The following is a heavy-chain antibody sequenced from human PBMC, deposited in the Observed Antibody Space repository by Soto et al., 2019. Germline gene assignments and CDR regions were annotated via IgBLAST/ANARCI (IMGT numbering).Heavy chain of an antibody. CDR3: ARVGSSGWSPDY. V-gene: IGHV4-59*11. Sequence: SETLSLTCTVSGGSISCQYWIWIRQSPGKGLEWIGYIFYTGSTNYNPSLKSRVTLSVDTSKNQFSLRLSSVTTADTAVYYCARVGSSGWSPDYWGQGTLVTVSS. D-gene: IGHD6-19*01. J-gene: IGHJ4*02. CDR2: IFYTGST. CDR1: GGSISCQY.